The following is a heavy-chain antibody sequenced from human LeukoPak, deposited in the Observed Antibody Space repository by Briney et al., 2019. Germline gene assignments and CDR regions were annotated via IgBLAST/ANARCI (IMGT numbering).Heavy chain of an antibody. Sequence: GGSLRLSCAASGFTFSSHWMSWVRQAPGKGLEWVANIKQDGSEKYYVDSVKGRFTISRDNAKNSLYLQMNSLRAEDTAVYYCARALDYYGSGISDYWGQGTLVTVSS. CDR3: ARALDYYGSGISDY. CDR2: IKQDGSEK. V-gene: IGHV3-7*01. CDR1: GFTFSSHW. J-gene: IGHJ4*02. D-gene: IGHD3-10*01.